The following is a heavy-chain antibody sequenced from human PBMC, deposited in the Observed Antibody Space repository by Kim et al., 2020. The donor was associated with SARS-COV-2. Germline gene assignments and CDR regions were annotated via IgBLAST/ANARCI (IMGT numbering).Heavy chain of an antibody. J-gene: IGHJ4*02. CDR2: ISYDGSNK. CDR1: GFTFNTYG. V-gene: IGHV3-30*18. Sequence: GGSLRLSCAASGFTFNTYGMHWVRQAPGKGLEWVAVISYDGSNKYYADSVKGRFTISRDTSKNTLYLQMNSLRIDDTAVYYCAKSFSGSYFGYNYWGQGTQVTVSS. CDR3: AKSFSGSYFGYNY. D-gene: IGHD1-26*01.